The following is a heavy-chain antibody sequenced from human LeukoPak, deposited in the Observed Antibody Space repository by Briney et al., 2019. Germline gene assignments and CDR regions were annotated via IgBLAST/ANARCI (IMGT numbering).Heavy chain of an antibody. J-gene: IGHJ4*02. Sequence: SETLSLTCTVSGYSISSGYYWGWIRQPPGKGLEWIGSIYHSGSTYYNPSLKSRVTISVDTSKNQFSLKLSSVTAADTAVYYCAREYSSSCFDYWGQGTLVTVSS. CDR1: GYSISSGYY. V-gene: IGHV4-38-2*02. CDR3: AREYSSSCFDY. D-gene: IGHD6-13*01. CDR2: IYHSGST.